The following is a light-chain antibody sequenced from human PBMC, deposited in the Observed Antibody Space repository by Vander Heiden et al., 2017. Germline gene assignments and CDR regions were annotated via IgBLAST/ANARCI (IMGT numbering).Light chain of an antibody. J-gene: IGKJ2*01. Sequence: DIVLTQSPLSLPVTPGEPASLPCRSSQSLLHSNGYNYMVGYPQKPGQSPQLLIYLGSNRASGVPDRFSGSGSGTDFTLKISRVEAEYVGVYYCMQALQTPRTFGQGTKLEIK. CDR1: QSLLHSNGYNY. CDR2: LGS. V-gene: IGKV2-28*01. CDR3: MQALQTPRT.